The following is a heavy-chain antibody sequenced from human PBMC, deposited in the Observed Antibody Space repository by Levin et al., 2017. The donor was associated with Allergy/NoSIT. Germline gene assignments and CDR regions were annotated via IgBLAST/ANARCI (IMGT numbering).Heavy chain of an antibody. V-gene: IGHV3-30*04. J-gene: IGHJ4*02. CDR2: ISYDGSNK. D-gene: IGHD4-17*01. CDR3: ATDRYGDYVFDY. CDR1: EFTFSSSA. Sequence: LSLTCAASEFTFSSSAMHWVRQAPGKGLEWVTFISYDGSNKYYADSVKGRFTISRDNSKNTLYLQMSTLRAEDTAIYYCATDRYGDYVFDYWGQGTLVTVSS.